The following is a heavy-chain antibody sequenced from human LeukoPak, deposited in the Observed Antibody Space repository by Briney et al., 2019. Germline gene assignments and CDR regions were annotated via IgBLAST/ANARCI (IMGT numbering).Heavy chain of an antibody. Sequence: GGSLRLSCAASGFTFSSYEMNWVRQAPGKGLEWVANIKQDGSEKYYVDSVKGRFTISRDNAKNSLYLQMNSLRAEDTAVYYCARAITYFDWLPRYYYYYMDVWGKGTTVTISS. D-gene: IGHD3-9*01. V-gene: IGHV3-7*01. CDR3: ARAITYFDWLPRYYYYYMDV. J-gene: IGHJ6*03. CDR2: IKQDGSEK. CDR1: GFTFSSYE.